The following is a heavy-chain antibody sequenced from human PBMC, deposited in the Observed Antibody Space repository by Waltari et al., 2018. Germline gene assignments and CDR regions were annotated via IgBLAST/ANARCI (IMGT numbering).Heavy chain of an antibody. CDR1: GFTFNSFG. V-gene: IGHV3-30*18. J-gene: IGHJ6*02. Sequence: QVQLVESGGGVVQPGGSLRLSCAASGFTFNSFGMHWVRQAPGKVVEWVALISKDGTDKYYGESGKGRFTIARDNSRNTVHLQMDSLRAEDTAVYYCAKGLWELPPYYYYVMDVWGQGTTVTVSS. D-gene: IGHD1-7*01. CDR2: ISKDGTDK. CDR3: AKGLWELPPYYYYVMDV.